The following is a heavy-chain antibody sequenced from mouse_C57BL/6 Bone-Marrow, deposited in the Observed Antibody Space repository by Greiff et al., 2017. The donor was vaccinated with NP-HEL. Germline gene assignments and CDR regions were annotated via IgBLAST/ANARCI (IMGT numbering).Heavy chain of an antibody. Sequence: EVQLQQSGAELVRPGASVKLSCTASGFNIKDDYMHWVKQRPEQGLEWIGWIDPENGDTEYASKFQGKATITADTSSNTAYLQLSSLTSEDTAVYYCTTHYGSSPYYAMDYWGQGTSVTVSS. D-gene: IGHD1-1*01. CDR1: GFNIKDDY. CDR2: IDPENGDT. V-gene: IGHV14-4*01. J-gene: IGHJ4*01. CDR3: TTHYGSSPYYAMDY.